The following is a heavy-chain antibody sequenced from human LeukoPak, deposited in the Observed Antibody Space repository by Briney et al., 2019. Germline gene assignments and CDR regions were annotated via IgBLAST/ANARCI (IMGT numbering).Heavy chain of an antibody. CDR3: ARASGYCSSTSCSDYYYYGMDV. J-gene: IGHJ6*02. CDR1: GFTFSSYA. CDR2: ISYDGSNK. D-gene: IGHD2-2*01. V-gene: IGHV3-30-3*01. Sequence: GGSLRLSCAASGFTFSSYAMHWVRQAPGKGLEWVAVISYDGSNKYYADSVKGRFTISRDNSKNTLYLQMNSQRAEDTAVYYCARASGYCSSTSCSDYYYYGMDVWGQGTTVTVSS.